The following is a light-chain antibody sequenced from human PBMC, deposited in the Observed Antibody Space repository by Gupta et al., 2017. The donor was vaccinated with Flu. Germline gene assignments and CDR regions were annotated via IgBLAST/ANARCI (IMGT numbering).Light chain of an antibody. J-gene: IGKJ2*02. CDR3: QQYVGSPPWT. CDR2: DAF. CDR1: QSFSSNL. V-gene: IGKV3D-20*01. Sequence: EAVLTQSPATLSLSPGERATLSCGASQSFSSNLLAWYQQKPGLAPRLLIYDAFNRTAGTPDRFSGSGSGTDFTLPISRLEPEYFAVYYCQQYVGSPPWTFGQGTKLEI.